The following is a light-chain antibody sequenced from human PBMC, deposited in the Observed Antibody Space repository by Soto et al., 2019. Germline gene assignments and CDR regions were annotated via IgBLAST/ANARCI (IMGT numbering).Light chain of an antibody. V-gene: IGKV1-39*01. CDR2: AAS. J-gene: IGKJ1*01. CDR3: QQSFNLPRT. Sequence: IQITTSPSSLSPSVVETINITCRASQSISSSLNWFQHSPGQPPKLLLFAASNLHAGVPPRFSGSGSGTSFSLTIRSLQPEDFATYYCQQSFNLPRTFGPGTKVDI. CDR1: QSISSS.